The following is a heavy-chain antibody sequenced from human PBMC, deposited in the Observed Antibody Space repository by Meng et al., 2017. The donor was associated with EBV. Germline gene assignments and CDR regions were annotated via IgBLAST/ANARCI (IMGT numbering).Heavy chain of an antibody. V-gene: IGHV1-2*06. CDR2: IKPNSGGT. Sequence: QVALGESVGEVKKHGASVRVFCKASGYTFNGYYMNWVRQTPGQGVEWMGRIKPNSGGTNYAQKFQGRVTMTRDTSISTAYMGLSRLRSDDTAVYYCARVGIAVAGTGDYWGQGTLVTVSS. J-gene: IGHJ4*02. D-gene: IGHD6-19*01. CDR3: ARVGIAVAGTGDY. CDR1: GYTFNGYY.